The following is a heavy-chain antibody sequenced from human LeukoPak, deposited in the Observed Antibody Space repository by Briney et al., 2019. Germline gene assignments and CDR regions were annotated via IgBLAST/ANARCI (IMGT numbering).Heavy chain of an antibody. CDR3: ARGRTYCSSTSCYLIDY. CDR2: ISAYNGNT. J-gene: IGHJ4*02. V-gene: IGHV1-18*01. D-gene: IGHD2-2*01. Sequence: PWASVKVSCKASGYTFTSYGISWVRRAPGQGLEWMGWISAYNGNTNYAQKLQGRVTMTTDTSTSTAYMELRSLRSDDTAVYYCARGRTYCSSTSCYLIDYWGQGTLVTVSS. CDR1: GYTFTSYG.